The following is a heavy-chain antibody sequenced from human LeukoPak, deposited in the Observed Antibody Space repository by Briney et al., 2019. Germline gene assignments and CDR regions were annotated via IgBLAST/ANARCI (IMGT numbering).Heavy chain of an antibody. CDR2: ISYDGSNK. Sequence: GRSLRLSCGASGFTFSSCAMHWVRQAPGKGLEWVAVISYDGSNKYYADSVKGRFTISRDNSKNTLYLQMNSLRAEDTAVYYCARGLEYSSSSDYWGQGTLVTVSS. V-gene: IGHV3-30-3*01. D-gene: IGHD6-6*01. J-gene: IGHJ4*02. CDR1: GFTFSSCA. CDR3: ARGLEYSSSSDY.